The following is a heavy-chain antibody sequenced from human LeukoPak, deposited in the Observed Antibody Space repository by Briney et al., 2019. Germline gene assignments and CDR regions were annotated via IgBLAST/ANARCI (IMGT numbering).Heavy chain of an antibody. CDR2: ISGSGGST. Sequence: GGSLRLSCAASGFTFSSYGMSWVRQAPGKGLEWVSAISGSGGSTYYADSVKGRFTISRGNSKNTLYLQMNSLRAEDTAVYYCAKTGYYGSGSLYFLFDYWGQGTLVTVSS. CDR3: AKTGYYGSGSLYFLFDY. J-gene: IGHJ4*02. V-gene: IGHV3-23*01. D-gene: IGHD3-10*01. CDR1: GFTFSSYG.